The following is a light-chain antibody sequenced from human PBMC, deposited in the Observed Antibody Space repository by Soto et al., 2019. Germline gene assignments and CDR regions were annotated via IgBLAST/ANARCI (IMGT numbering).Light chain of an antibody. Sequence: DIQMTQSPSTLSASVGDRVTITCRASQRISEWLAWYQQKPGKAPKLLIYDASSLQTGVPSRFSGSGSGTEFTLTISSLQPDDCATYYCHQYNNYPRTFGQGTKVELK. CDR2: DAS. J-gene: IGKJ1*01. V-gene: IGKV1-5*01. CDR3: HQYNNYPRT. CDR1: QRISEW.